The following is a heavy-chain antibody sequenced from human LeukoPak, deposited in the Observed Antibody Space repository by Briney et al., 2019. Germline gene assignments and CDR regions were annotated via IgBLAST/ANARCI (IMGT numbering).Heavy chain of an antibody. CDR3: ARGIAAAGRVYDAFDI. J-gene: IGHJ3*02. CDR2: ISSSSSYI. Sequence: GGSLRLSCAASGFTFSSYSMNWVRQAPGKGLEWVSSISSSSSYIYYADSVKGRFTISRDNAKNSLYLQMNSLRAEDTAVYYCARGIAAAGRVYDAFDIWGQGTMVTVSS. D-gene: IGHD6-13*01. CDR1: GFTFSSYS. V-gene: IGHV3-21*01.